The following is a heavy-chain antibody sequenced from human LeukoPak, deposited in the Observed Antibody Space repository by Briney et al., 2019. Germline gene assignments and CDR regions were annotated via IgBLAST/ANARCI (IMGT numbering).Heavy chain of an antibody. V-gene: IGHV5-51*01. CDR3: ARRTKSGYYQYYFDY. J-gene: IGHJ4*02. CDR1: GYSFTSYW. CDR2: IYPGDSDT. Sequence: GESLKISCKGSGYSFTSYWIGWVRQMPGKGLEWMGIIYPGDSDTRYSPSFQGQVTISADKSISTAYLQWSSLKASDTAMYYCARRTKSGYYQYYFDYWGQGTLVTVSS. D-gene: IGHD3-22*01.